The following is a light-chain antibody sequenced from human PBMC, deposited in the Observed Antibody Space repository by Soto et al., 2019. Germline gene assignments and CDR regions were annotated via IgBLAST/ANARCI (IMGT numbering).Light chain of an antibody. Sequence: DIQMTQSPSSLSASVGDRVTITCRASQSISSYLTWYQQKPGKAPKLLIYAASSLQSGVPSRFSGSGSGTDFTLTISSLQPADFATYYCQQSYSTPITFGKGTRLEIK. CDR2: AAS. V-gene: IGKV1-39*01. J-gene: IGKJ5*01. CDR1: QSISSY. CDR3: QQSYSTPIT.